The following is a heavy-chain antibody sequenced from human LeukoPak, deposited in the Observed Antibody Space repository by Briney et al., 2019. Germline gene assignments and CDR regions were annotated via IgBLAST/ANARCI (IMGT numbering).Heavy chain of an antibody. V-gene: IGHV1-18*01. J-gene: IGHJ6*03. CDR1: GYTFNSYG. Sequence: GASVKVSCKASGYTFNSYGITWVRQAPGQGLEWMGWISAYNGHTKYAQKLQGRVTMTTDKSTSTAYMELSSLRSEDTAVYYCARGGLSTVTKRVYYYYYMDVWGKGTTVTVSS. D-gene: IGHD4-17*01. CDR2: ISAYNGHT. CDR3: ARGGLSTVTKRVYYYYYMDV.